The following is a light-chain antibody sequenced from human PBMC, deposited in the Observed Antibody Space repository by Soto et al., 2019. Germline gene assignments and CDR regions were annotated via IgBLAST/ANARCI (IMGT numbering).Light chain of an antibody. CDR3: GSYTRSSTLV. J-gene: IGLJ2*01. Sequence: QSALTQPASVSGSPGQSITISCTGTSSDVGSYNSVSWYQQHPGKAPKVMIYDVSNRPSGVSNRFSGSKSGNTASLTISGLQAEDEADYYCGSYTRSSTLVFGGGTKVTVL. CDR2: DVS. CDR1: SSDVGSYNS. V-gene: IGLV2-14*01.